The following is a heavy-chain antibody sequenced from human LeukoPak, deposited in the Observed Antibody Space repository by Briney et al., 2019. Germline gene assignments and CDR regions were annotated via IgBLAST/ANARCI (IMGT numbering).Heavy chain of an antibody. Sequence: PSHTLSLTCAVYGGSFSGYYWSWIRHPPRSGLEWIGEINHSGSTNYNPSLKSRVTISVDTSKNQFSLKLSSVTAADTAVYYCARASGATDWFDPWGQGTLVTVSS. CDR2: INHSGST. CDR3: ARASGATDWFDP. V-gene: IGHV4-34*01. J-gene: IGHJ5*02. CDR1: GGSFSGYY.